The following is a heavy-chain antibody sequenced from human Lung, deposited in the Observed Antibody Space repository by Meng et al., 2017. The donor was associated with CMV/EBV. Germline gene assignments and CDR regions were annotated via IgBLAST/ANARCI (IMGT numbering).Heavy chain of an antibody. D-gene: IGHD4-11*01. CDR2: INPDTGDT. CDR1: NYTFIDRH. CDR3: ARGIIIIRDYHHFAVDV. V-gene: IGHV1-2*02. Sequence: ASVKVSXKASNYTFIDRHIHWVRQAPGQGLEWMGWINPDTGDTKYAEEFHGRVTLTRDTSITTAYMDLSGLRSDDTAVYYCARGIIIIRDYHHFAVDVWGKGTTVTVSS. J-gene: IGHJ6*04.